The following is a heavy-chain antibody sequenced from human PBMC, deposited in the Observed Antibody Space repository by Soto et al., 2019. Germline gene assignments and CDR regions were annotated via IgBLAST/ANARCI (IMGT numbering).Heavy chain of an antibody. V-gene: IGHV3-48*02. J-gene: IGHJ6*02. CDR3: ARVIMDV. Sequence: GGSLRHSCAASEFAFSGDSMNWVRQAPGKGLEWVSYISSSSSTIYYADSVKGRFTISRDNAKNSLYLQMNSLRDEDTAVYYCARVIMDVWGQGTTVTVSS. CDR1: EFAFSGDS. CDR2: ISSSSSTI.